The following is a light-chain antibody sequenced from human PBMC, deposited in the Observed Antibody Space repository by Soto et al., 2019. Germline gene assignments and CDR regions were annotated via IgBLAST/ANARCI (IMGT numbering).Light chain of an antibody. CDR2: DVT. V-gene: IGLV2-11*01. Sequence: QSALTQSRSVSGSPGQSVTISCTGTSSDVGGYNFVFWYQQYPGKAPKLIIYDVTKRPSGVPDRFSGSKSGNTASLTISGLQTDDEADYYCCSYAGSYTHVFGTGTK. J-gene: IGLJ1*01. CDR3: CSYAGSYTHV. CDR1: SSDVGGYNF.